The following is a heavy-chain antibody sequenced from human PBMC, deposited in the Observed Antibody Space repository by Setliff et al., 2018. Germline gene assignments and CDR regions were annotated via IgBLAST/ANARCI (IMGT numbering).Heavy chain of an antibody. D-gene: IGHD6-19*01. Sequence: SVQVSCQASGGTFSSYAISWVRQAPGQGLEWMGRIIPIFGTANYAQKLQGRVTMTTDTSTSTAYMELRSLRSDDTAVYYCARANDYSSGWYFYYYGMDVWGQGTTVTVSS. CDR3: ARANDYSSGWYFYYYGMDV. V-gene: IGHV1-69*05. CDR1: GGTFSSYA. CDR2: IIPIFGTA. J-gene: IGHJ6*02.